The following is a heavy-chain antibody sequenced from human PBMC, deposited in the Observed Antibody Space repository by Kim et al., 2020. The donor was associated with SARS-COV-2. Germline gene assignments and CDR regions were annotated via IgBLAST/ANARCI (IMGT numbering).Heavy chain of an antibody. V-gene: IGHV4-39*01. J-gene: IGHJ3*01. CDR2: IYYSGST. CDR3: ARGQLRFLEWLNQHNA. Sequence: SETLSLTCTVSGGSISSSSYYWGWIRQPPGKGLEWIGSIYYSGSTYYNPSLKSRVTISVDTSKNQFSLKLSSVTAADTAVYYCARGQLRFLEWLNQHNA. CDR1: GGSISSSSYY. D-gene: IGHD3-3*01.